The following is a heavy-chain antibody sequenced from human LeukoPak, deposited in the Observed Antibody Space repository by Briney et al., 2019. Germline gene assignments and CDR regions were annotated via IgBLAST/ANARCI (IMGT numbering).Heavy chain of an antibody. V-gene: IGHV3-48*02. Sequence: GGSLRLSCAASGFTFSSYSMNWVRQAPGKGLEWVSYISSSSNTIYYADSVRGRFTISRDNAKNSLYLQMNSLRDEDTAVYYCARDILTKQAYSGYDNWGQGTLVTVSS. J-gene: IGHJ4*02. CDR1: GFTFSSYS. CDR3: ARDILTKQAYSGYDN. D-gene: IGHD5-12*01. CDR2: ISSSSNTI.